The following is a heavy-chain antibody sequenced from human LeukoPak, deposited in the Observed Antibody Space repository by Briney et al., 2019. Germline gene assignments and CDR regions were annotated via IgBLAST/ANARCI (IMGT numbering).Heavy chain of an antibody. Sequence: KTSETLSLTCTVSGGSISSYYWSWIRQPPGKGLEWIGYIYYSGSTNYNPSLKSRVTISVDTSKNQFSLKLSSVTAADTAVYYCAKTRDGYNYEWGQGTLVTVSS. CDR3: AKTRDGYNYE. CDR2: IYYSGST. CDR1: GGSISSYY. J-gene: IGHJ4*02. V-gene: IGHV4-59*01. D-gene: IGHD5-24*01.